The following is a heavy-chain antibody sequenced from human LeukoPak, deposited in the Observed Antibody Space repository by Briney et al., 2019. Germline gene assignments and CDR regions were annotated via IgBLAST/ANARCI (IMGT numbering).Heavy chain of an antibody. CDR3: ARLDYFGSGLYYYMDV. CDR1: GGTFRNYA. Sequence: SVKVSCKASGGTFRNYAISWVRQAPGQGLEWMGGIIPFFGTANYAQKFQGRVTITADESTNTAYMELSSLRSEDTAVYYCARLDYFGSGLYYYMDVWGKGTTVTISS. V-gene: IGHV1-69*13. CDR2: IIPFFGTA. D-gene: IGHD3-10*01. J-gene: IGHJ6*03.